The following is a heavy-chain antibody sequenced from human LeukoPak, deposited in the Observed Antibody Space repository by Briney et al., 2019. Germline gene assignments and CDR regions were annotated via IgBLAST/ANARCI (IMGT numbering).Heavy chain of an antibody. J-gene: IGHJ4*02. CDR2: INPNSGGT. Sequence: ASVRVSCKASGYTFTGYYMHWVRQAPGQGLEWMGWINPNSGGTNYAQKFQGRVTMTRDTSISTAYMELSRLRSDDTAVYYCARWPRYYDSSVDLSIGWGQGTLVTVSS. D-gene: IGHD3-22*01. CDR3: ARWPRYYDSSVDLSIG. CDR1: GYTFTGYY. V-gene: IGHV1-2*02.